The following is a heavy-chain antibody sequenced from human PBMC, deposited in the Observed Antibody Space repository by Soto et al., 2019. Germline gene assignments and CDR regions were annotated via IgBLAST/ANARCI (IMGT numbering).Heavy chain of an antibody. CDR2: ISSYGHT. CDR1: GYNFRSYA. Sequence: ASVNVSCKAAGYNFRSYAISWVRQAPGQGLEWIGWISSYGHTNHAQEFRARVTMTTDTSTSTAYMELRSLRSEDTAVYYCATDLGFSLPAARNYFDYWGQGTLVTVSS. D-gene: IGHD2-2*01. J-gene: IGHJ4*02. V-gene: IGHV1-18*01. CDR3: ATDLGFSLPAARNYFDY.